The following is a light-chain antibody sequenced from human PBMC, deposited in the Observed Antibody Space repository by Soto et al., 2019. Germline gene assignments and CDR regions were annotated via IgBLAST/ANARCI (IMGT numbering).Light chain of an antibody. Sequence: QSALTQPASVSGSPGQSITISCTGTSSDVGSYDAVSWYQHHPGKVPKLMIYEVNKRPSGVSYRFSGPKSGNTASLTISGLQAEDEADYYCCSYAGTSYVFGSGTKVTVL. CDR1: SSDVGSYDA. CDR2: EVN. V-gene: IGLV2-23*02. J-gene: IGLJ1*01. CDR3: CSYAGTSYV.